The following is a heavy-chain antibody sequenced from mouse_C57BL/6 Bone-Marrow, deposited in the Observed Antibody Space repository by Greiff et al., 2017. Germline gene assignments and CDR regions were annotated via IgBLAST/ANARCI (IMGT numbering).Heavy chain of an antibody. CDR1: GFNIKDYY. CDR3: TTGLSYAMDD. Sequence: EVKLVESGAELVRPGASVKLSCTASGFNIKDYYMHWVKQRPEQGLEWIGRIDPEDGDTEYAPKFQGKATMTADTPSNSAYLQLSSLTSEDTAVYYCTTGLSYAMDDWGQGTSVTVSS. CDR2: IDPEDGDT. D-gene: IGHD3-1*01. V-gene: IGHV14-1*01. J-gene: IGHJ4*01.